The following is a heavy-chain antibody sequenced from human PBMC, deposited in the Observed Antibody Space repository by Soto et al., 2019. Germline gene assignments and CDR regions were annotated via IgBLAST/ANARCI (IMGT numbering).Heavy chain of an antibody. CDR1: GFTFSPYS. Sequence: GGSLRLSCAASGFTFSPYSMNWVRQAPGKGLQWIAYIPSTSSPIHYADSVQGRFTISRDNARSSVHLQMDSLRDEDSAVYYCARSVGPLDYWGQGTL. V-gene: IGHV3-48*02. J-gene: IGHJ4*02. CDR2: IPSTSSPI. CDR3: ARSVGPLDY. D-gene: IGHD3-16*01.